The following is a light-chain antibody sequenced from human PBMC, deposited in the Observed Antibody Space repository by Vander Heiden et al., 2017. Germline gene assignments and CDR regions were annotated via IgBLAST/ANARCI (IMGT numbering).Light chain of an antibody. CDR1: QSISSY. CDR2: AAS. J-gene: IGKJ2*01. V-gene: IGKV1-39*01. CDR3: QQSYSTPPRYT. Sequence: DIQMTQSPSSLSASVGDRVTITCRASQSISSYLNWYQQKPGKAPKLLIYAASSLQSGVQSRFSGSGYGTDFTLTISSLQPEDFATYYCQQSYSTPPRYTFGQGTKLEIK.